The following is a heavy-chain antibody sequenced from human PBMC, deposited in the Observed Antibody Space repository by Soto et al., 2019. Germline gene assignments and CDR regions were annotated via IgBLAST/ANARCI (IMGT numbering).Heavy chain of an antibody. CDR2: IYYSGST. V-gene: IGHV4-31*03. CDR3: ARDRECSGGTCYNYFDY. CDR1: GGSIGSGGYY. Sequence: SETLSLTCTVSGGSIGSGGYYWSWIRQHPGKGLEWIGYIYYSGSTYYNPSLKSRVTISVDTSKNQFSLKLSSVTAADTAVYYCARDRECSGGTCYNYFDYWGQGTLVTVSS. D-gene: IGHD2-15*01. J-gene: IGHJ4*02.